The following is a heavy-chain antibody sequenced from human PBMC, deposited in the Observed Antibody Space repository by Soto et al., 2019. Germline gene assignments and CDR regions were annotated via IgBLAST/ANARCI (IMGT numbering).Heavy chain of an antibody. J-gene: IGHJ4*02. Sequence: DVQLLESVGGLVQPEGSLRLSCAASGFTFSSYAMGWVRQGPGKGLEWVAVVSIGGSTHYAVPVRGPYTISRDNSKNTLSLQMNSLTAEDTAVYFCAKRRGASGHFDYWGQGALVTVSS. V-gene: IGHV3-23*01. CDR1: GFTFSSYA. CDR2: VSIGGST. D-gene: IGHD1-26*01. CDR3: AKRRGASGHFDY.